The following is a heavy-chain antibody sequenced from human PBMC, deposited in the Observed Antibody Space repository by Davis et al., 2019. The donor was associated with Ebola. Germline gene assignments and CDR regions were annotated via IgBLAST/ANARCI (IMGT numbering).Heavy chain of an antibody. CDR3: ARGESVWFDP. J-gene: IGHJ5*02. V-gene: IGHV4-34*01. Sequence: PSETLSLTCAVYGGSFSGYYWSWIRQPPGKGLEWIGYIYYSGSTYYNPSLKSRVTISVDTSKNQFSLKLSSVTAADTAVYYCARGESVWFDPWGQGTLVTVSS. CDR1: GGSFSGYY. CDR2: IYYSGST.